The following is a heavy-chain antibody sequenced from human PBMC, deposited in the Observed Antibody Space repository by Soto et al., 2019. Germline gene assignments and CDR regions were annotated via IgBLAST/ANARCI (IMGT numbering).Heavy chain of an antibody. Sequence: QVQLVQSGAEVKKPGASVKVSCRASGYTFTSYAIHWVRQAPGQRPEWMGWINTANDNTKYSQKFQXXVTITRDTSASIVYMDLSSLRAEDTAVYYCARGSSWSYFDYWGQGTLVTVSS. CDR1: GYTFTSYA. V-gene: IGHV1-3*04. D-gene: IGHD6-13*01. J-gene: IGHJ4*02. CDR2: INTANDNT. CDR3: ARGSSWSYFDY.